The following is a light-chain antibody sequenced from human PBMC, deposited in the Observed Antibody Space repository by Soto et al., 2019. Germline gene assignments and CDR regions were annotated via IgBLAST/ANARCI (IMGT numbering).Light chain of an antibody. Sequence: QSVLTQPASVSGSPGQSITISCTGTSGDVSSHNFVSWYQQHPGKAPKLMIYDVSNRPSGVSYRFSGSKSGNTASLTISGLQAEDEADYYCSSYTISNTLVVFGGGTQLTVL. J-gene: IGLJ2*01. CDR3: SSYTISNTLVV. CDR2: DVS. CDR1: SGDVSSHNF. V-gene: IGLV2-14*01.